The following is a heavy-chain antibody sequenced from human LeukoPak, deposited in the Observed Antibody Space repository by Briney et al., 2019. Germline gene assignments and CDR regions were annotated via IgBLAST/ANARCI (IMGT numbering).Heavy chain of an antibody. CDR1: GGSISSSY. CDR3: ARGATAWVHFDS. J-gene: IGHJ4*02. Sequence: SETLSLTCTVSGGSISSSYWSWIRQPPGKGLEWIGYIYNSGSTSYNPSLKSLVTISLDTSKNQFSLRLSSVTAADTAVYYCARGATAWVHFDSWGQGTLVTVSS. D-gene: IGHD1-26*01. V-gene: IGHV4-59*01. CDR2: IYNSGST.